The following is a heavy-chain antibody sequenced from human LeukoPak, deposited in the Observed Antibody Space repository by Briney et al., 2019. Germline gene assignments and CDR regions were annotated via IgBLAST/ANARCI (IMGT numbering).Heavy chain of an antibody. CDR3: ARALTIGGFDY. D-gene: IGHD3-9*01. V-gene: IGHV1-18*01. CDR1: GGTFSSYA. Sequence: ASVTVSCKASGGTFSSYAISWVRQAPGQGLEWMGWISAYNGNTNYAQKLQGRVTMTTDTSTSTAYMELRSLRSDDTAVYYCARALTIGGFDYWGQGTLVTVSS. CDR2: ISAYNGNT. J-gene: IGHJ4*02.